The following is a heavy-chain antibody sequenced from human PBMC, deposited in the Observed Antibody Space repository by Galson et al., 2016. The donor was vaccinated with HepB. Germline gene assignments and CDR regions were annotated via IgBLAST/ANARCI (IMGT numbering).Heavy chain of an antibody. D-gene: IGHD3-10*01. CDR2: IRGDGIVS. CDR3: SREMTGSYFD. CDR1: GFTFNAHW. J-gene: IGHJ4*02. Sequence: SLRLSCAASGFTFNAHWMNWVRQAPGKGLEWVANIRGDGIVSYYAESVRGRSTISRDYAKNALYLQMNDLSVDETAVYYCSREMTGSYFDWGQGTLVSVPP. V-gene: IGHV3-7*01.